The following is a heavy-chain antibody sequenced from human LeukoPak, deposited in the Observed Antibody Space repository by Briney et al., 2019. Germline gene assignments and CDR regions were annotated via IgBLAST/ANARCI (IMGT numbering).Heavy chain of an antibody. J-gene: IGHJ4*02. Sequence: SETLSLTCTVSGYSISSGYYWGWIRQPPGKGLEWIGSIYHSGSTYYNPSLKSRVTISVDTSKNQFSLKLSSVTAADTAVYYCARDYCSGGSCYHFDYWGQGTLVTVSS. D-gene: IGHD2-15*01. CDR2: IYHSGST. V-gene: IGHV4-38-2*02. CDR1: GYSISSGYY. CDR3: ARDYCSGGSCYHFDY.